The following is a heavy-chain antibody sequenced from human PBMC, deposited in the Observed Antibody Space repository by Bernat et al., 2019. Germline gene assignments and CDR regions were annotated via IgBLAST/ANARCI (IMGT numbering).Heavy chain of an antibody. V-gene: IGHV3-15*01. CDR3: TTDPLSGGVITG. J-gene: IGHJ4*02. CDR2: IKSKTDGGTT. CDR1: GFTFSNAW. D-gene: IGHD3-10*01. Sequence: EVQLVESGGGLVKPGGSLRLSCAASGFTFSNAWMSWVRQAPGKGLEWVGRIKSKTDGGTTDYAAPGKGRFTITRDDSKNTLYLQMNSLKTEDTAVYYCTTDPLSGGVITGWGQGTLVTVSS.